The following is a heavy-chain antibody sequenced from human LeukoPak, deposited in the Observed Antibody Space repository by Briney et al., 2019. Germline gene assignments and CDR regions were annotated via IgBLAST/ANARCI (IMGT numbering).Heavy chain of an antibody. CDR1: GGSISSSSYY. J-gene: IGHJ5*02. Sequence: PSETLSLTCTVSGGSISSSSYYWGWIRQPPGKGLEWIGYIYYSGSTNYNPSLKSRVTISVDTSKNQFSLKLSSATAADTAVYYCARARPRFDPWGQGTLVTVSS. CDR2: IYYSGST. CDR3: ARARPRFDP. V-gene: IGHV4-61*05.